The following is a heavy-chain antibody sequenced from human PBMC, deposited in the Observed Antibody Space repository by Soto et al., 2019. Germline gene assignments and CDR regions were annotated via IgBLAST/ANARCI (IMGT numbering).Heavy chain of an antibody. CDR2: INHSGST. CDR3: ASGHIVVVTARTFDY. D-gene: IGHD2-21*02. V-gene: IGHV4-34*01. CDR1: GGSFSGYY. Sequence: QVQLQQWGAGLLKPSGTLSLTCAVYGGSFSGYYWSWIRQPPGKGLEWIGEINHSGSTNYNPSLKSRVTISVDTSKNQFSLKLSSVTAADTAVYYCASGHIVVVTARTFDYWGQGTLVTVSS. J-gene: IGHJ4*02.